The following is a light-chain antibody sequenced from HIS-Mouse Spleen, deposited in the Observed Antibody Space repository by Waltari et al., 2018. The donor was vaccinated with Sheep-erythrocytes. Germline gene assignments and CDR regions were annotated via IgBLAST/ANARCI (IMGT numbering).Light chain of an antibody. CDR1: SSDVGSYNL. CDR2: EGS. CDR3: CSYAGSFWV. J-gene: IGLJ3*02. Sequence: QSALTQPASVSGSPGQSITISCTGTSSDVGSYNLFSWYQQRPGKAPKLMIYEGSKRPSGVSNRFSGSKSGNTASLTISGLQAEDEADYYCCSYAGSFWVFGGGTKLTVL. V-gene: IGLV2-23*01.